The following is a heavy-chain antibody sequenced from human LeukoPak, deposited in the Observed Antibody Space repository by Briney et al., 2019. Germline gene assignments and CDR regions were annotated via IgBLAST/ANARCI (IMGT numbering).Heavy chain of an antibody. CDR1: GGSISSSSYY. CDR3: ARDLLTGYYVGEFDY. CDR2: IYYSGST. D-gene: IGHD3-9*01. V-gene: IGHV4-39*07. Sequence: SETLSLTCTVSGGSISSSSYYWGWIRQPPGKRLEWIGSIYYSGSTYYNPSLKSRVTISVDTSKNQFSLKLSSVTAADTAVYYCARDLLTGYYVGEFDYWGQGTLVTVSS. J-gene: IGHJ4*02.